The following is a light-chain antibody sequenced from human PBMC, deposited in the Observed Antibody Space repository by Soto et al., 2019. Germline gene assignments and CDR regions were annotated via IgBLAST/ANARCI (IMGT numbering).Light chain of an antibody. CDR2: GAS. CDR3: QQYNNWPPCT. V-gene: IGKV3-15*01. CDR1: QSVSSN. Sequence: EIVMTQSPATLSVSPGDRATLSCRASQSVSSNLAWYQQKPGQAPRLLIYGASTRATGIPARFTGSGSGTEVTLTISSLQSEDFAVYYCQQYNNWPPCTFGQGTKLEIK. J-gene: IGKJ2*02.